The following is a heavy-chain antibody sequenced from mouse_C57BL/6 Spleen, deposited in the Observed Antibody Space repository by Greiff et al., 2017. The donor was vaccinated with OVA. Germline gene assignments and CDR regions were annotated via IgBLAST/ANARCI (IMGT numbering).Heavy chain of an antibody. CDR3: ARDIYYGSSYDWYFDV. J-gene: IGHJ1*03. Sequence: EVKVVESGGGLVKPGGSLKLSCAASGFTFSSYAMSWVRQTPEKRLEWVATISDGGSYTYYPDNVKGRFTISRDNAKNNLYLQMSHLKSEDTAMYYCARDIYYGSSYDWYFDVWGTGTTVTVSS. CDR2: ISDGGSYT. D-gene: IGHD1-1*01. CDR1: GFTFSSYA. V-gene: IGHV5-4*01.